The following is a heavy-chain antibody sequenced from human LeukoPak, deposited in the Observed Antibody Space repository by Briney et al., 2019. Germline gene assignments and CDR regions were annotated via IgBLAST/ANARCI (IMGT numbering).Heavy chain of an antibody. Sequence: QSGGSLRLSCAGSGFTFNTYDMHWVRQAPGKGLEWVAFIRYDENHKYYADSVKGRFTISRDNSKNTLYLQMNSLRAEDTAVYYCAKDLSAAGTGYWGQGTLVTVSS. CDR3: AKDLSAAGTGY. D-gene: IGHD6-13*01. J-gene: IGHJ4*02. V-gene: IGHV3-30*02. CDR2: IRYDENHK. CDR1: GFTFNTYD.